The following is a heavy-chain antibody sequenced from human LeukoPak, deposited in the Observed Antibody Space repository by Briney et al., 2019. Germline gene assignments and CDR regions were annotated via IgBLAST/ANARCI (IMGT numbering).Heavy chain of an antibody. J-gene: IGHJ3*02. Sequence: ASVKVSCKASGYTLTSYAMHWVRQAPGQRLEWMGCINAYNGNTNYAQKLQGRVTMTTDTSTSTAYMELRSLRSDDTAVYYCARAGSHAVNAFDIWGQGTMVTVSS. CDR1: GYTLTSYA. V-gene: IGHV1-18*01. CDR3: ARAGSHAVNAFDI. CDR2: INAYNGNT. D-gene: IGHD1-14*01.